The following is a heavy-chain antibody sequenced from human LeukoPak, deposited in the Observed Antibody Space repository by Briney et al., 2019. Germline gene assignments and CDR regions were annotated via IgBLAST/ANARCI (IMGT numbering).Heavy chain of an antibody. CDR3: AKTDGYTSGWSGIDY. Sequence: QPGRSLRLSCTASGFTLGDYGLSWVRQAPGKGLEWVAVIWYDGSNKYYADSVKGRFTISRDNSKNTLYLQMNSLRVEDTAVYYCAKTDGYTSGWSGIDYWGQGTLVTVSS. CDR2: IWYDGSNK. CDR1: GFTLGDYG. D-gene: IGHD6-19*01. J-gene: IGHJ4*02. V-gene: IGHV3-33*06.